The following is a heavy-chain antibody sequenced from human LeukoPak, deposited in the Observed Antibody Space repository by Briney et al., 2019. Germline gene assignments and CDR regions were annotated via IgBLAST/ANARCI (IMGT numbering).Heavy chain of an antibody. J-gene: IGHJ4*02. Sequence: GGSLRLSCAASGFTFSSYWMHWVRQAPGKGLVWVSRINSDGSSTSYADSVKGRFTISTDNAKNTLYLQMNSMRAEDTAVYYCARDFKLGYYFDYWGKGTLVTVSS. CDR3: ARDFKLGYYFDY. D-gene: IGHD3-16*01. V-gene: IGHV3-74*01. CDR1: GFTFSSYW. CDR2: INSDGSST.